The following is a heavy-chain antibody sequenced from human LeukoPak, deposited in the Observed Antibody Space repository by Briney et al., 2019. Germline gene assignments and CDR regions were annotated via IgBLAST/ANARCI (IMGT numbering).Heavy chain of an antibody. D-gene: IGHD3-10*01. V-gene: IGHV4-59*01. CDR3: ARDFPHITMVRGVIIPPQYD. CDR2: IYDSGIT. Sequence: SETLSLTCTVSGGPISRYYWSWIRQPPGKGLEWIGHIYDSGITNYNPSLKSRVTISVDTSKNQFSLKLSSVTAADTAVYYCARDFPHITMVRGVIIPPQYDWGQGTLVTVSS. CDR1: GGPISRYY. J-gene: IGHJ4*02.